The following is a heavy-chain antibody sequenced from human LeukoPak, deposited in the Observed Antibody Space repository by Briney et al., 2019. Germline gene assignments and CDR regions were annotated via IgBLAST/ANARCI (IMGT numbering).Heavy chain of an antibody. CDR1: GFNFSTYW. CDR2: IKEDGSEI. CDR3: VTDQTGRHPYFFDY. Sequence: GGSLRLSCAASGFNFSTYWMTWVRQVPGKGLEWVANIKEDGSEIYYVDAVKGRFSISRDNAKTSLYLQMNSLSVADTAVYYCVTDQTGRHPYFFDYWGQGTLVTVSS. D-gene: IGHD3-10*01. J-gene: IGHJ4*02. V-gene: IGHV3-7*01.